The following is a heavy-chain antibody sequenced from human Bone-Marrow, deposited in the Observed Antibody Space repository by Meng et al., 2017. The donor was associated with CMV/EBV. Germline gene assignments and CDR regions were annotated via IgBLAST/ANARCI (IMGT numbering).Heavy chain of an antibody. V-gene: IGHV3-23*03. CDR2: IYSGGSST. J-gene: IGHJ3*02. D-gene: IGHD3-22*01. CDR1: GFTFSSYA. CDR3: ARGSSGPWAFDI. Sequence: GESLKISCAASGFTFSSYAMSWVRQAPGKGLEWVSVIYSGGSSTYDADSVKGRFTISRDNSKNTLYLQMNSLRAEDTAVYYCARGSSGPWAFDIWGQGTMVTVSS.